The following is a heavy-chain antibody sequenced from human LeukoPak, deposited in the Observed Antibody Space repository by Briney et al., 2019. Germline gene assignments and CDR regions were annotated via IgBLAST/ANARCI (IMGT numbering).Heavy chain of an antibody. D-gene: IGHD3-22*01. Sequence: SQTLSLTCTVSGGSFSSGGYYWSWIGQHPGKGLEWIGYIYYSGSTYYNPSLKSRVTISVDTSKNQFSLKLSSVTAADTAVYYCARVVYYDSSGYPYYYYYGMDVWGQGTTVTVSS. CDR2: IYYSGST. J-gene: IGHJ6*02. V-gene: IGHV4-31*03. CDR3: ARVVYYDSSGYPYYYYYGMDV. CDR1: GGSFSSGGYY.